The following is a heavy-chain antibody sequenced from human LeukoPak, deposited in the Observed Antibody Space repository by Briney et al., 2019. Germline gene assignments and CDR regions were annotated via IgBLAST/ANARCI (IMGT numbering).Heavy chain of an antibody. V-gene: IGHV1-46*01. J-gene: IGHJ5*02. CDR3: ARDACSSTICQAGGNWFDP. CDR2: INPSSGSR. CDR1: GYTFTSYY. D-gene: IGHD2-2*01. Sequence: RASVKVSCKASGYTFTSYYMHWVRQAPGQGLEWMGTINPSSGSRSYAQKFQGRVTMTRDTSTNIVYVELSSLRSEDTAVYFCARDACSSTICQAGGNWFDPWGQGTLVIVS.